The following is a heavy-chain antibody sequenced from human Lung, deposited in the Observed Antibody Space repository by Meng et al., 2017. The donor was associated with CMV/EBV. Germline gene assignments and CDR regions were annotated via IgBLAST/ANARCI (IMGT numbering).Heavy chain of an antibody. V-gene: IGHV1-2*02. D-gene: IGHD2-21*01. CDR3: ARDHDWGGDY. CDR1: GYFFNDHF. CDR2: IQPSSGYT. Sequence: ASVKVSCKASGYFFNDHFMHWVRQAPGQGLEWMGWIQPSSGYTNYAQNFQGRVTMTSDSSIATAYMELTRLTSDDTAVYYCARDHDWGGDYWGQGTLVTVSS. J-gene: IGHJ4*02.